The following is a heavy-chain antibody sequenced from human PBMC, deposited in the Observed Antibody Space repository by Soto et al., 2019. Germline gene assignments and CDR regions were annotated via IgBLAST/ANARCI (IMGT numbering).Heavy chain of an antibody. D-gene: IGHD5-18*01. CDR1: GFTFSSYG. Sequence: VGSLRLSCAASGFTFSSYGMHWVRQSPGKGLEWVAVISYDGSNKYYADSVKGRFTISRDNSKNTLYLQMNSLRAEDTAVYYCAKDRYSYGSKWFDPWGQGTLVTVSS. V-gene: IGHV3-30*18. J-gene: IGHJ5*02. CDR2: ISYDGSNK. CDR3: AKDRYSYGSKWFDP.